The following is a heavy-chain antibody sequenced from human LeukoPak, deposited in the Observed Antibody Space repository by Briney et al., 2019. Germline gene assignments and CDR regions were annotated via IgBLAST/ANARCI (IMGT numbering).Heavy chain of an antibody. J-gene: IGHJ5*02. CDR1: GYTFISYG. Sequence: ASVKVSCKASGYTFISYGISWVRQAPGQGLEWMGWISSHNGYTKYAQKFQRRVTMTTDTSMSTAYMELGSLRSDDTAVYYCARRRAVAGVNWFDPWGQGTLVTVSS. D-gene: IGHD6-19*01. CDR3: ARRRAVAGVNWFDP. CDR2: ISSHNGYT. V-gene: IGHV1-18*01.